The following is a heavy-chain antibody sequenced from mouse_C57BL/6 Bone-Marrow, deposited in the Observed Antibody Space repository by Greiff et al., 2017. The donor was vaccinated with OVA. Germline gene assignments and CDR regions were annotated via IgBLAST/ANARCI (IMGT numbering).Heavy chain of an antibody. Sequence: QVQLQQSGAELARPGASVKLSCKASGYTFTSYGISWVKQRTGQGLEWIGEIYPRSGNTYYNEKFKGKATLTADKSSSTAYMELRSLTSEDSAVYLWAKRGGQRRLFAYWGQGTLVTVSA. V-gene: IGHV1-81*01. D-gene: IGHD3-2*02. CDR3: AKRGGQRRLFAY. CDR1: GYTFTSYG. J-gene: IGHJ3*01. CDR2: IYPRSGNT.